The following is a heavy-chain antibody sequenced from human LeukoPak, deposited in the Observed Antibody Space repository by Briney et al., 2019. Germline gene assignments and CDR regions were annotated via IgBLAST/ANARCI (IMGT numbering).Heavy chain of an antibody. CDR3: ARSEVATIYYFDY. V-gene: IGHV4-30-2*01. CDR1: GGSISSGGYY. CDR2: INHSGST. D-gene: IGHD5-12*01. Sequence: PSQTLSLTCTVSGGSISSGGYYWSWIRQPPGKGLEWIGEINHSGSTNYNPSLKSRVTISVDTSKNQFSLKLSSVTAADTAVYYCARSEVATIYYFDYWGQGTLVTVSS. J-gene: IGHJ4*02.